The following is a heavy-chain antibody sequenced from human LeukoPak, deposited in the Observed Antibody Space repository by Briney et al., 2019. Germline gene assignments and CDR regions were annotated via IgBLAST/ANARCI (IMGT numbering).Heavy chain of an antibody. Sequence: GESLKFSCKGSGYSFTNYWIGWVRQMPGKGLEWMGIIYPGASDTRYSPSFQGQVTISADKSISTAYLQWTSLKASDTAMYYCARQNSGCGYYMAVWGKASTVTVSS. CDR2: IYPGASDT. D-gene: IGHD6-19*01. CDR3: ARQNSGCGYYMAV. J-gene: IGHJ6*03. CDR1: GYSFTNYW. V-gene: IGHV5-51*01.